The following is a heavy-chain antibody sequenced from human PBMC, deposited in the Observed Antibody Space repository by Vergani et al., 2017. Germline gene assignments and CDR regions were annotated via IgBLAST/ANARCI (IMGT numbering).Heavy chain of an antibody. CDR2: IYYCGST. CDR3: ARGWLCGYGSGSYYPFDY. V-gene: IGHV4-39*01. Sequence: QLQLQESGPGLVKPSETLSLTCTVSGGSISSSSYYWGWIRQPPGKGLEWIGSIYYCGSTYYNPTLKSRVTISVDTSNNQFSLTLSSVTAADTAVYYCARGWLCGYGSGSYYPFDYWGQGTLVTVSS. J-gene: IGHJ4*02. D-gene: IGHD3-10*01. CDR1: GGSISSSSYY.